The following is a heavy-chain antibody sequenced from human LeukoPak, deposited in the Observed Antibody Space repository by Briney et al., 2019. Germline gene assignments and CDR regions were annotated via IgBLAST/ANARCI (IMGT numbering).Heavy chain of an antibody. CDR3: VRSNSSGYSRWYFDY. Sequence: GGSLRLSCAASGFTFSSHWMHWVRQAPGKGLVWVSRINTDGSTTTYADSVKGRFTISRDNAKNTLYLQMNSLRAEDTAVYYCVRSNSSGYSRWYFDYWGQGTLVTVSS. V-gene: IGHV3-74*01. D-gene: IGHD3-22*01. CDR1: GFTFSSHW. CDR2: INTDGSTT. J-gene: IGHJ4*02.